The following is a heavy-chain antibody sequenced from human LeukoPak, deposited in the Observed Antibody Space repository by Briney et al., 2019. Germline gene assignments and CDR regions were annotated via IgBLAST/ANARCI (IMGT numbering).Heavy chain of an antibody. CDR1: GFTFSSYA. J-gene: IGHJ6*03. Sequence: GALRLSCAASGFTFSSYAMSWVRQAPGKGLVWVSRINSDGSSTSYADSVKGRFTISRDNAKNTLYLQMNSLRAEDTAVYYCAGVVWFGTIGNYMDVWGKGTTVTISS. D-gene: IGHD3-10*01. V-gene: IGHV3-74*01. CDR2: INSDGSST. CDR3: AGVVWFGTIGNYMDV.